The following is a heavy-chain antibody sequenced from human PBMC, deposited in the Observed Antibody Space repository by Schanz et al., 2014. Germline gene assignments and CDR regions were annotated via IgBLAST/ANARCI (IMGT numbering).Heavy chain of an antibody. CDR2: ISSRSSHI. J-gene: IGHJ3*02. Sequence: EVQLLESGGGLVQPGGSLRLSCAASGFTFSSYAMNWVRQAPGKGLEWVSSISSRSSHIYYADSVKGRFTVSRDNAKNSVYLQMNSLRAEDTAVYYCAKGRFGELSAFDIWGQGTMVTVSS. D-gene: IGHD3-10*01. CDR1: GFTFSSYA. V-gene: IGHV3-21*04. CDR3: AKGRFGELSAFDI.